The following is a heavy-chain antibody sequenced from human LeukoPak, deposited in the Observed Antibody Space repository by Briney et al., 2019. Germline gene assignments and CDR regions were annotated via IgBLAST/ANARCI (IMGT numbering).Heavy chain of an antibody. CDR2: ISSSGSTI. D-gene: IGHD3-10*02. CDR1: GFTFSNYA. Sequence: GGSLRLSCAASGFTFSNYAMSWVRQAPGKGLEWVSYISSSGSTIYYADSVKGRFTISRDNAKNSLYLQMNSLRAEDTAVYYCAELGITMIGGVWGKGTTITISS. CDR3: AELGITMIGGV. J-gene: IGHJ6*04. V-gene: IGHV3-48*03.